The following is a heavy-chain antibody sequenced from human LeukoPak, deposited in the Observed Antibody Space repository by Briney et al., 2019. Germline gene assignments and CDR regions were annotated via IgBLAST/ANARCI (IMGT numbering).Heavy chain of an antibody. D-gene: IGHD3-22*01. CDR1: GFSFSIYS. Sequence: GGSLRLSCVASGFSFSIYSLNWVRQAPGKGLVWVSYIGHTGSTMSYADSVRGRFTISRDNAKNSLYLQMNSLRAEDTAVYYCTKKITFYYESSGYDWGQGTLVTVSS. CDR3: TKKITFYYESSGYD. CDR2: IGHTGSTM. V-gene: IGHV3-48*04. J-gene: IGHJ4*02.